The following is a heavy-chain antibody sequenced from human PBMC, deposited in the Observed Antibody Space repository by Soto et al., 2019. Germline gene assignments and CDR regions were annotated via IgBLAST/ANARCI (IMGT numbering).Heavy chain of an antibody. CDR2: IIPIFGTA. CDR3: ARDCSAGSCYHNWFDP. Sequence: ASVKVSCKASGGTFSSYAISWVRQAPGQGLEWMGGIIPIFGTANYAQKFRGRVTITADESTSTAYMELNSLRSEDTAVYYCARDCSAGSCYHNWFDPWGQGTLVTVSS. V-gene: IGHV1-69*13. D-gene: IGHD2-15*01. J-gene: IGHJ5*02. CDR1: GGTFSSYA.